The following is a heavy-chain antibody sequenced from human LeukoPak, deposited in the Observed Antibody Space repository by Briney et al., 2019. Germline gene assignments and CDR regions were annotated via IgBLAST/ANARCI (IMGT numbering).Heavy chain of an antibody. J-gene: IGHJ5*02. CDR3: TTDPTVTTKA. D-gene: IGHD4-11*01. V-gene: IGHV3-15*01. CDR2: IKSKTDGGTT. Sequence: PGRSLRLSCAASGFTFSSSSMNWVRQAPGKGLDWVGRIKSKTDGGTTDYAAPVKGRFTISRDDSKHTLYLQMNSLKTEGTAVYYCTTDPTVTTKAWGQGTLVTVSS. CDR1: GFTFSSSS.